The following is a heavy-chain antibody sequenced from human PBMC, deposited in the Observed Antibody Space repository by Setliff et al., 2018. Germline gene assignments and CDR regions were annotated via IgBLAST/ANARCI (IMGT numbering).Heavy chain of an antibody. V-gene: IGHV1-46*01. J-gene: IGHJ4*02. CDR3: ARDAVSNFDRGDSPAY. CDR2: VNPRTGST. CDR1: GYVFTGYY. Sequence: ASVKVSCKASGYVFTGYYIHWVRHAPGQGFEWMGSVNPRTGSTAYAARFQGRITMTRDTSATTVYMTLGSLRSDDTAVYFCARDAVSNFDRGDSPAYWGRGTQVTVSS. D-gene: IGHD2-21*01.